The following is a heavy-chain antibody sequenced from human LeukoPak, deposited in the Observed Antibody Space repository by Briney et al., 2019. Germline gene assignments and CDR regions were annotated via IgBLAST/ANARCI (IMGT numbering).Heavy chain of an antibody. J-gene: IGHJ1*01. Sequence: GRSLRLSCAASGFTFSSYVMYWVRQAPGKGLEWVAAISYDGSNKYSADSVKGRFTISRDNSKNTLYLQMNSLRAGDTAVYYCAMTDYFYDSSGLQYFQHWGQGTLVTVSP. CDR2: ISYDGSNK. D-gene: IGHD3-22*01. CDR3: AMTDYFYDSSGLQYFQH. CDR1: GFTFSSYV. V-gene: IGHV3-30*04.